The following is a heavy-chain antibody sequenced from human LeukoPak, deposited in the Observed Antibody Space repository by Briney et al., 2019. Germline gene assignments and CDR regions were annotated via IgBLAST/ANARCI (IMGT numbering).Heavy chain of an antibody. D-gene: IGHD4-17*01. CDR3: ASKGARPTTKFDY. CDR2: INHSGST. J-gene: IGHJ4*02. CDR1: GGSFSGYY. Sequence: NPSETLSLTCAVYGGSFSGYYWSWIRQPPGKGLEWIGEINHSGSTNYNPSLKSRVTISVDTSKNQFSLKLSSVTAADTAVYYCASKGARPTTKFDYWGQGTLVTVSS. V-gene: IGHV4-34*01.